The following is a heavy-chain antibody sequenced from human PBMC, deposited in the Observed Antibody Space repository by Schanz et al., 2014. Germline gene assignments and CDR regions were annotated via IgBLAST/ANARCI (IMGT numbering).Heavy chain of an antibody. V-gene: IGHV4-34*02. CDR3: ARGGTYGIFYDHMDV. CDR1: GGSFSSNY. Sequence: QVQLQQWGAGLLKPSETLSLTCAVYGGSFSSNYWSWIRQPPGKGLEWIGFISYSGSTYYNPSLKSRVTISVDTSKNQFSLNLSSATAADTAVYYCARGGTYGIFYDHMDVWGRGTTVTVSS. J-gene: IGHJ6*03. CDR2: ISYSGST. D-gene: IGHD3-22*01.